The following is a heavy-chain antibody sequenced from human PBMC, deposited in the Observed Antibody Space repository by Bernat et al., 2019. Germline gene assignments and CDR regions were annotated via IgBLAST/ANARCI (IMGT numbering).Heavy chain of an antibody. CDR3: ARYSGHERIFDY. Sequence: EVQLLESGGGLVQPGGSLRLSCAASGFTFSSYAMSWVRQAPGKGLEWVSAISGSGGSTYYADSVKGRFTISRDNSKNTLYLQMNSLRAEDTAVYYCARYSGHERIFDYWGQGTLVTVSS. J-gene: IGHJ4*02. V-gene: IGHV3-23*01. D-gene: IGHD5-12*01. CDR1: GFTFSSYA. CDR2: ISGSGGST.